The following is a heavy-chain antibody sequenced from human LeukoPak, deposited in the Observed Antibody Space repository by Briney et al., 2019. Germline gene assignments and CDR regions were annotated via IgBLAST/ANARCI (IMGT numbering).Heavy chain of an antibody. CDR2: INYSGTT. J-gene: IGHJ4*02. CDR3: GRLFDS. Sequence: SETLSLTCTVSGGSISTSNYYWGWVRQPPGKGLEWVGSINYSGTTYYNPSLRSRVSISVDTSRTQFFLTLNSVTAADTAVYYCGRLFDSWGQGILVTVSS. V-gene: IGHV4-39*01. CDR1: GGSISTSNYY.